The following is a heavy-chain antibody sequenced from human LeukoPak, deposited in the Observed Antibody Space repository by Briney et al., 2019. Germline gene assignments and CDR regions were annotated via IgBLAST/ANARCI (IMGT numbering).Heavy chain of an antibody. CDR3: ARDYYAATSPDY. V-gene: IGHV3-11*01. J-gene: IGHJ4*02. CDR2: ISSSGSTI. CDR1: GFTVSSNY. Sequence: GGSLRLSCAASGFTVSSNYMSWVRQAPGKGLEWVSYISSSGSTIYYVDSVKGRFTISRDNAKNSLYLQMNSLRAEDTAVYYCARDYYAATSPDYWGQGTLVTVSS. D-gene: IGHD5-12*01.